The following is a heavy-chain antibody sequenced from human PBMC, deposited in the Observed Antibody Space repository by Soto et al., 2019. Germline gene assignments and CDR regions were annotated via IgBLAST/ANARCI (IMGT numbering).Heavy chain of an antibody. CDR3: ARGCNSASCYYY. CDR2: VSFRGDI. CDR1: GFMFSSYT. V-gene: IGHV3-21*01. D-gene: IGHD2-2*01. Sequence: PVGSLRLSCTASGFMFSSYTMNWVRQAPGKGLEWVSSVSFRGDIYYADSLEGRFTISRDDAKNSLYLQMNSLRAEDTAVYYCARGCNSASCYYYWGQGTLVTVSS. J-gene: IGHJ4*02.